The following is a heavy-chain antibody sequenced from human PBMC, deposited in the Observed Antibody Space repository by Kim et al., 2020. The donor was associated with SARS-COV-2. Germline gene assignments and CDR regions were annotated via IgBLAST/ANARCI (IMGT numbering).Heavy chain of an antibody. Sequence: TIYADSGKDRFTSAKDNPKNMLYLQMNSLRAEDTAVYYWGDSHGAGIHFSYWGQGTLVTVSS. CDR3: GDSHGAGIHFSY. D-gene: IGHD3-10*01. V-gene: IGHV3-23*05. J-gene: IGHJ4*02. CDR2: T.